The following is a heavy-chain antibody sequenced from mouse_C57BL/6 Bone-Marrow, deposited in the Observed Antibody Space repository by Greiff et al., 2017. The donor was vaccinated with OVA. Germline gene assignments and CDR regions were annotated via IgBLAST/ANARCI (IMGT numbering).Heavy chain of an antibody. CDR2: IRSKGNNYAT. Sequence: EVKVVESGGGLVQPKGSLKLSCAASGFSFNTYAMNWVRQAPGQGSEWVARIRSKGNNYATYYADSVKARFTISRAYSESMLYLQKNTVKSEDTAMYYCVGGDFGYWGQGTTLTVSS. CDR3: VGGDFGY. J-gene: IGHJ2*01. CDR1: GFSFNTYA. V-gene: IGHV10-1*01.